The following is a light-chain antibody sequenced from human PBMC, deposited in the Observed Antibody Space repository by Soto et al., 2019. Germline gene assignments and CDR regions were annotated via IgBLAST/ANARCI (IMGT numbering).Light chain of an antibody. CDR2: EVS. V-gene: IGLV2-8*01. Sequence: QSVLTQPPSASGSPGQSVTISCTGTSSDVGGYNYVSWYQQHPGKAPKLMIYEVSKRPSGVPDRFSGSKSGNTASLTVSGLQAEDEAAYYCSSYEGSTFYVFGTGTKLTVL. CDR3: SSYEGSTFYV. J-gene: IGLJ1*01. CDR1: SSDVGGYNY.